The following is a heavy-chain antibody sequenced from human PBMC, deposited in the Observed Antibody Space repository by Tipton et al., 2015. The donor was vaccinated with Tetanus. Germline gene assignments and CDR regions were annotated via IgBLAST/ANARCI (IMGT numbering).Heavy chain of an antibody. CDR2: IYYTAHN. D-gene: IGHD4-17*01. CDR3: ARDNGDYGYYFDY. CDR1: GASINAGGYL. V-gene: IGHV4-31*03. J-gene: IGHJ4*02. Sequence: TLSLTCTVSGASINAGGYLWTWVRQQPGKGLEWIGNIYYTAHNSYNPSLDSRVSISVDTSKNQCSLRLTSVTAADTAVYFCARDNGDYGYYFDYWSQGTLVTVSS.